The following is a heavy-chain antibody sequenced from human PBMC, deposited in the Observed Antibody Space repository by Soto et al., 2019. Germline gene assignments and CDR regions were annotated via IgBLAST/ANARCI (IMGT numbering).Heavy chain of an antibody. CDR1: GFTFSIYA. V-gene: IGHV4-39*01. J-gene: IGHJ4*02. CDR2: IYYSGST. D-gene: IGHD6-6*01. CDR3: ARQGFYSSSSRGMYYFDY. Sequence: PGGSLRLSCAASGFTFSIYAMSWVRHPPGKGLEWIGSIYYSGSTYYNPSLKSRVTISVDTSKNQFSLKLSSVTAADTAVYYCARQGFYSSSSRGMYYFDYWGQGTLVTVSS.